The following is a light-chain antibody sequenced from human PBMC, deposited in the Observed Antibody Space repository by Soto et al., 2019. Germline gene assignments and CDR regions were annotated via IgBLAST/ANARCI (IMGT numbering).Light chain of an antibody. CDR1: QSVDIN. CDR2: GAS. Sequence: EIVLTQSPATLSLSPGERVTLSCSASQSVDINLPWHQQRPGQAPRLLVYGASTKATDMPGRFSGRGSGTEFTLTINNLQSEDFAVYYCQQYRNWPRTFGQGTKGDIK. J-gene: IGKJ1*01. CDR3: QQYRNWPRT. V-gene: IGKV3-15*01.